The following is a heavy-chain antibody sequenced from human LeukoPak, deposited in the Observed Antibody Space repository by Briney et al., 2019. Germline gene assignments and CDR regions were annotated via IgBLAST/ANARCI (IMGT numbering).Heavy chain of an antibody. V-gene: IGHV3-23*01. CDR1: GITFSSYA. D-gene: IGHD3-22*01. CDR3: AKKYYYDSSGYYFFDD. Sequence: GGSLRLSCAASGITFSSYAMNWVRQAPGKGLEWVSAISGSGVSSYYADSVKGRFTISRDNSKNTLYLQMNSLRAEDTAVYYCAKKYYYDSSGYYFFDDWGQGPLVTVSS. J-gene: IGHJ4*02. CDR2: ISGSGVSS.